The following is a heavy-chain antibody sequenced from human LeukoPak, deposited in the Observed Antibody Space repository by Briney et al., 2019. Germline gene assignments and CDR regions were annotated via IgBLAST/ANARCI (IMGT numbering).Heavy chain of an antibody. D-gene: IGHD2-15*01. Sequence: GGSLRLSCAASGFTFSSCSMNWVRQAPGKGLEWVSFISSSSTYIYYADSLKGRFTISRDNAKNSLYLQMNSLRAEDTAVYYCAREVVVAATRYMDVWGKGTTVTISS. CDR3: AREVVVAATRYMDV. V-gene: IGHV3-21*06. CDR1: GFTFSSCS. CDR2: ISSSSTYI. J-gene: IGHJ6*03.